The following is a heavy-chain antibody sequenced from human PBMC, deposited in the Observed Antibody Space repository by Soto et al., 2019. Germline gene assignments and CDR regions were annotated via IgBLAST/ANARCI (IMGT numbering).Heavy chain of an antibody. D-gene: IGHD4-17*01. CDR2: IYHSGGT. V-gene: IGHV4-4*02. Sequence: SETLSLTCGVSGGAIGSGYWWNWVRQPPGKGLQWIGEIYHSGGTNYNPSLKSRVSISVDKSKSLFSLNLRSVTAAGTAVYYCARVSRDPDYFDPWGQGTQVTVSS. CDR3: ARVSRDPDYFDP. J-gene: IGHJ5*02. CDR1: GGAIGSGYW.